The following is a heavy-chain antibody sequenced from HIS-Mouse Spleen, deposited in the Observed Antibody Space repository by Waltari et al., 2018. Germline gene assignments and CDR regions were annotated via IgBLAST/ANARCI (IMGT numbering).Heavy chain of an antibody. CDR1: GGSISSSSYY. J-gene: IGHJ2*01. V-gene: IGHV4-39*07. CDR2: IYYSGST. Sequence: QLQLQESGPGLVKPSETLSLTCTVSGGSISSSSYYWGWIRQPPGKGLGWIGSIYYSGSTYYNPSRKSRVTISVDTSKNQFSRKLSSVTAADTAVYYCAREIPYSSSWYDWYFDLWGRGTLVTVSS. CDR3: AREIPYSSSWYDWYFDL. D-gene: IGHD6-13*01.